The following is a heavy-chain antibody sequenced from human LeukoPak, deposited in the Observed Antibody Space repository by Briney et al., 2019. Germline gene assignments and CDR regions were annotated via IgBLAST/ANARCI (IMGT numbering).Heavy chain of an antibody. CDR1: GYTFTSYA. CDR2: INAGNGNT. Sequence: ASGKVSFKASGYTFTSYAMHWVRQAPGQRLEWMGWINAGNGNTKYSQKFQGRVTITRDTSASTAYMELSSLRSEDTAVYYCARYCSGGSCYSRDAFDIWGQGTMVTVSS. J-gene: IGHJ3*02. V-gene: IGHV1-3*01. D-gene: IGHD2-15*01. CDR3: ARYCSGGSCYSRDAFDI.